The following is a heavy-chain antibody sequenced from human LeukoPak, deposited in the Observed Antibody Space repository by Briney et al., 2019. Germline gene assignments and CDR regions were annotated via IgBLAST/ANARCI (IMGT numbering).Heavy chain of an antibody. J-gene: IGHJ3*02. Sequence: GGSLRLSCAASGFTVSSNYMSWVRQAPGKGLEWVSVIYSGGTTYYADSVEGRFTISRDNSNNTLYLQMNSLRAEDTAVYYCARGPVTRFEIWGQGTMVTVSS. D-gene: IGHD4-17*01. CDR2: IYSGGTT. CDR1: GFTVSSNY. CDR3: ARGPVTRFEI. V-gene: IGHV3-53*01.